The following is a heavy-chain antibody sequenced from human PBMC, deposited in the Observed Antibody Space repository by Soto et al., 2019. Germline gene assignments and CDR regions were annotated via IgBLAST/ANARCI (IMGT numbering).Heavy chain of an antibody. V-gene: IGHV3-30*03. Sequence: QVQLVESGGGVVQPGRSLRLSCAASGFTFNSYGMHWVRQGPGNGLEWVAFISYDSTKTYYADSVKGRFTISRDNSHSALYVQLNSLAGEDTAVYYCARTRSAWSDFHYSSLDVWGQGTTVTVSS. CDR3: ARTRSAWSDFHYSSLDV. CDR1: GFTFNSYG. D-gene: IGHD2-15*01. J-gene: IGHJ6*02. CDR2: ISYDSTKT.